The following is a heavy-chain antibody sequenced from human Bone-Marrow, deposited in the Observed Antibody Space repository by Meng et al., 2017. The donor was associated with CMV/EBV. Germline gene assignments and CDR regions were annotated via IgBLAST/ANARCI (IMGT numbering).Heavy chain of an antibody. CDR1: GFLFSSFG. J-gene: IGHJ6*02. V-gene: IGHV3-21*01. CDR3: ARERFGGDCYSCHGMDV. D-gene: IGHD2-21*01. CDR2: ISSSSSYI. Sequence: GESLKISCAASGFLFSSFGMHWVRQAPGKGLEWVSSISSSSSYIYYADSVKGRFTISRDNAKNSLYLQMNSLRAEDTAVYYCARERFGGDCYSCHGMDVWGQGTTVTVSS.